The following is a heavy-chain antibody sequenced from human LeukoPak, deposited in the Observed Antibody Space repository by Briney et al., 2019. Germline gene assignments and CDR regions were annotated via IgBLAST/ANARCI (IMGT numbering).Heavy chain of an antibody. D-gene: IGHD3-16*01. CDR1: GFTFSSYA. CDR2: ISYDGDDK. Sequence: GGSLRLSCAASGFTFSSYAMLWVRQAPGKGLEWVTIISYDGDDKYYADSVKGRFTISKDNSQNTLYLQMNSLTTEDTAVYYCARTPPGLEAANFWGQGTLVTVSS. J-gene: IGHJ4*02. CDR3: ARTPPGLEAANF. V-gene: IGHV3-30-3*01.